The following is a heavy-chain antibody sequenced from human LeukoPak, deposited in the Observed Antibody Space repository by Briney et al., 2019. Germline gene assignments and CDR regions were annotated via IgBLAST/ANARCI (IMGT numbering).Heavy chain of an antibody. CDR1: GGSLSDYY. D-gene: IGHD5-24*01. CDR2: ISHRGRT. V-gene: IGHV4-34*01. Sequence: PSETLSLTCAVYGGSLSDYYWSWIRQSPGKGLEWIGEISHRGRTYYNLSLKSRVTISVDTSKNQSFLKLSSVTAADTAVYYCARARRDDYNLDYWGQGTLVTVSS. CDR3: ARARRDDYNLDY. J-gene: IGHJ4*02.